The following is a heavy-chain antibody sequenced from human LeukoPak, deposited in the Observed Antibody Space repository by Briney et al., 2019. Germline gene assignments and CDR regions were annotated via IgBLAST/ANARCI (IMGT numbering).Heavy chain of an antibody. V-gene: IGHV3-23*01. CDR1: GFTFSSYA. CDR3: AKSPRAIVVVTN. Sequence: PGGSLRLSCAASGFTFSSYAVSWVRQAPGKGLEWVSAISGSGGSTYYADSVKGRFTISRDNSKNTLYLQMNSLRAEDTAVYYCAKSPRAIVVVTNWGQGTLVTVSS. J-gene: IGHJ4*02. D-gene: IGHD3-22*01. CDR2: ISGSGGST.